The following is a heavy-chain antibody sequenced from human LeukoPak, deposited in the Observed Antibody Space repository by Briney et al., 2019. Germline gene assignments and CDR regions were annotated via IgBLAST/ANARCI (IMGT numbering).Heavy chain of an antibody. J-gene: IGHJ4*02. V-gene: IGHV3-23*01. CDR1: GFSFSSYV. CDR2: ISGSGAST. Sequence: GGSLRLSCAASGFSFSSYVMSWVRQAPGKGLEWVSGISGSGASTYYADSEKGRFTISRDNSKNTVYLQMNSLRAEDTAIYYCAKEHNYGLDYFDSWGQGTLVTVSS. CDR3: AKEHNYGLDYFDS. D-gene: IGHD5-18*01.